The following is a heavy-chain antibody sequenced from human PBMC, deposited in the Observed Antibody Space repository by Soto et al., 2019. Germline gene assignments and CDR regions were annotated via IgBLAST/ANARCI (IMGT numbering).Heavy chain of an antibody. CDR2: IYSVGSA. Sequence: GGSLRLSCAASGFTVSSYYMSWVRQAPGKGLEWVSVIYSVGSADFADSVKGRFTISRDNSKNTLYLQMSSLRAEDTAVYYCARGSSNWAYYFDFWGQGTLVTVSS. V-gene: IGHV3-66*01. J-gene: IGHJ4*02. CDR1: GFTVSSYY. CDR3: ARGSSNWAYYFDF. D-gene: IGHD6-13*01.